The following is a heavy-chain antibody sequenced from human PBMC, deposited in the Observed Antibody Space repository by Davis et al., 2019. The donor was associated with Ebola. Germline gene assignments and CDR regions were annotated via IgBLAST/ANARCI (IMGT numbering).Heavy chain of an antibody. Sequence: AASVKVSCKASGYTFTSYYMHWVRQAPGQGLEWMGIINPSGGSTSYAQKFQGRVTMTRDTSTSTAYMELRSLRSDDTAVYYCARGVTMVRGVIGNWFDPWGQGTLVTVSS. CDR3: ARGVTMVRGVIGNWFDP. D-gene: IGHD3-10*01. CDR2: INPSGGST. V-gene: IGHV1-46*01. CDR1: GYTFTSYY. J-gene: IGHJ5*02.